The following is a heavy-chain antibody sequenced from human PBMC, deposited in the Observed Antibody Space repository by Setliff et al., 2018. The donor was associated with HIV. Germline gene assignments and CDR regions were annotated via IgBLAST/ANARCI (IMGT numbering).Heavy chain of an antibody. CDR3: AKELAASGLGYFDS. J-gene: IGHJ4*02. V-gene: IGHV3-23*01. Sequence: PGGSLRLSCAASGFTFSNYAMSWVRQAPGEGLEWVSAILSTGERTFYADSVKGRFTISRDNFKNTVYLQMNSLRAEDTAEYYCAKELAASGLGYFDSWGRGSLVTVSS. CDR1: GFTFSNYA. CDR2: ILSTGERT. D-gene: IGHD3-22*01.